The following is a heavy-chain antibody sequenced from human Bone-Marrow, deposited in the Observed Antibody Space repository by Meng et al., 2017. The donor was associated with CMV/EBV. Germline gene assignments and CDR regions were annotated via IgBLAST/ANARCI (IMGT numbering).Heavy chain of an antibody. J-gene: IGHJ3*02. V-gene: IGHV1-8*01. CDR3: ATLSQNDPFDS. CDR2: MNPNSGNT. Sequence: ASVKVSCKASGYTFTSYDINWVRQATGQGLEWMGWMNPNSGNTGYAQKFQGRVTMTRDTSTSTVYMELSSLRSEDAAVYYCATLSQNDPFDSWGQGTMVTVSS. CDR1: GYTFTSYD.